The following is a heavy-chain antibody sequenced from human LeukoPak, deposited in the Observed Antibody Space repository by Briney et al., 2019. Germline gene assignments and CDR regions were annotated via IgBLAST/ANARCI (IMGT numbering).Heavy chain of an antibody. CDR3: AAAVLHHTYFFDY. D-gene: IGHD3-10*01. CDR1: GFTFSSYA. V-gene: IGHV3-23*01. J-gene: IGHJ4*02. CDR2: ISGSGGST. Sequence: PGGSLRLSCAASGFTFSSYAMSWVRQAPGKGLEWVSAISGSGGSTYYADSVKGRFTISRDNSKNTLYLQMNSLTPDDTAVYFCAAAVLHHTYFFDYWGLGTLVTVSS.